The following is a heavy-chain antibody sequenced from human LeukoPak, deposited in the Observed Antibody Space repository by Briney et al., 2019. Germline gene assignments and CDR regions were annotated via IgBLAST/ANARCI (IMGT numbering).Heavy chain of an antibody. CDR2: ISYDGSNK. Sequence: GGSLRLSCAASGFTFSSDAMHWVRQAPGKGLEWVAVISYDGSNKYYADSVKGRFTISRDNSKNTLYLQMNSLRAEDTAVYYCARGMDSSGSDWPIEYWGQGTLVTVSS. J-gene: IGHJ4*02. CDR3: ARGMDSSGSDWPIEY. D-gene: IGHD6-19*01. V-gene: IGHV3-30*04. CDR1: GFTFSSDA.